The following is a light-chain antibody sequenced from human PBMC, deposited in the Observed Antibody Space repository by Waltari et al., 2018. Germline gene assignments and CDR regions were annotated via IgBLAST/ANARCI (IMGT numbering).Light chain of an antibody. CDR3: QAWDSSTAV. CDR2: QDS. CDR1: KLGDKY. Sequence: SYELTQPPSVSVSPGQTASITCSGDKLGDKYACWYQQKRGQSPVLVIYQDSKRPSGIPERFSGSNAGNTATLTISGTQAMDEADYYCQAWDSSTAVFGGGTKLTVL. V-gene: IGLV3-1*01. J-gene: IGLJ2*01.